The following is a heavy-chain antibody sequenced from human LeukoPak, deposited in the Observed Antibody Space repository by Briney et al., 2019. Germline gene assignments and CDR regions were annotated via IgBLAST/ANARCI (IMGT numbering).Heavy chain of an antibody. CDR3: ARDGQEGRGYFYYYYYGMDV. CDR2: ISYDGSNK. D-gene: IGHD5-18*01. J-gene: IGHJ6*02. CDR1: GFTFSSYA. V-gene: IGHV3-30-3*01. Sequence: PGRSLRLSCAASGFTFSSYAMHWVRQAPGKGLEWVAVISYDGSNKYYADSVKGRFTISRDNSKNTLYLQMNSLRAEVTAVYYCARDGQEGRGYFYYYYYGMDVWGQGTTVTVSS.